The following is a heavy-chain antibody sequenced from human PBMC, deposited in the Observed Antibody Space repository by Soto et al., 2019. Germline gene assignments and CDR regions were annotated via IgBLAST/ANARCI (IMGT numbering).Heavy chain of an antibody. CDR2: IYSGGST. J-gene: IGHJ6*02. Sequence: GGSLRLSCAASGFTVSSNYMSWVRQAPGKGLEWVSVIYSGGSTYYADSVKGRFTISRDNSKNTLYLQMNSLRAEDTAVYYCARVGVAKQPGYYYHGMDVWGQGTTVTVSS. V-gene: IGHV3-66*01. D-gene: IGHD5-12*01. CDR3: ARVGVAKQPGYYYHGMDV. CDR1: GFTVSSNY.